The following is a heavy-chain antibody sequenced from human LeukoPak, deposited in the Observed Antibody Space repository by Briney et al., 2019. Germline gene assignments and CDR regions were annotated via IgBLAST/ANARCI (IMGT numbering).Heavy chain of an antibody. CDR2: INHSGST. CDR1: GGSFSGYY. V-gene: IGHV4-34*01. Sequence: SETLSLTCAVYGGSFSGYYWSWIRQPPGKGLEWIGEINHSGSTNYNPSLKSRVTISVDTSKNQFSLKLSSVTAADTAVYYCADRGYGMGVWGQGTTVTVSS. J-gene: IGHJ6*02. CDR3: ADRGYGMGV.